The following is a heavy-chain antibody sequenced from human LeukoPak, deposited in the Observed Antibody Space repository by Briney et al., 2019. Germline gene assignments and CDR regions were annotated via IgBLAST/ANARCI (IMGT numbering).Heavy chain of an antibody. J-gene: IGHJ6*02. V-gene: IGHV4-34*01. CDR2: INHSGST. D-gene: IGHD6-19*01. Sequence: PSETLSLTCAVYGGSFSGYYWSWIRQSPGKGLEWIGEINHSGSTNYNPSLKSRVTISVDTSKNQFSLKLSSVTAADTAVYYCARGLRGPGRRSSSMDVWGQGTTVTVSS. CDR1: GGSFSGYY. CDR3: ARGLRGPGRRSSSMDV.